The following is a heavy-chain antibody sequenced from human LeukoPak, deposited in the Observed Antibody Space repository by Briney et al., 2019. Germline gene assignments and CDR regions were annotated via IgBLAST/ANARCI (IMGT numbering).Heavy chain of an antibody. D-gene: IGHD3-10*01. CDR2: ISSSGSTI. CDR3: AHSSMVRGVFDY. Sequence: PGGSLRLSCAASGFTFSSYEMNWVRQAPGKGLEWVSYISSSGSTIYYADSVKGRFTISRDNAKNSLYLQMNSLRAGDTAVYYCAHSSMVRGVFDYWGQGTLVTVSS. CDR1: GFTFSSYE. J-gene: IGHJ4*02. V-gene: IGHV3-48*03.